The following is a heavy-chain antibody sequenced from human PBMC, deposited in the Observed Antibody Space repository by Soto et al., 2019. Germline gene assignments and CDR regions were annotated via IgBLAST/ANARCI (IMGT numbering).Heavy chain of an antibody. D-gene: IGHD6-6*01. J-gene: IGHJ4*02. Sequence: GESLKSSCXSSGYIFSKDWIGWVRQMPGKGLEWMGIIYPGDSDTRYSPSFQGQVTISADKSITTAYLQWRSLKASDTAIYYCVVYSSSSGRHFDYWGQGTLVTVSS. V-gene: IGHV5-51*01. CDR1: GYIFSKDW. CDR2: IYPGDSDT. CDR3: VVYSSSSGRHFDY.